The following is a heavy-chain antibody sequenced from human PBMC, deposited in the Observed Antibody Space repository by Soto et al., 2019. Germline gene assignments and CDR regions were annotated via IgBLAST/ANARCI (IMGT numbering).Heavy chain of an antibody. CDR3: ARGGYYYYYGMDV. J-gene: IGHJ6*02. CDR1: GFTFSSYA. CDR2: ISYDGSNK. Sequence: QVQLVESGGGVVQPGRSLRLSCAASGFTFSSYAMHWVRQAPGKGLEWVADISYDGSNKYYADSVKGRFTISRDTSKKSLYLQLNSLRAEDTAVYYCARGGYYYYYGMDVWGQATTVTVS. D-gene: IGHD3-16*01. V-gene: IGHV3-30-3*01.